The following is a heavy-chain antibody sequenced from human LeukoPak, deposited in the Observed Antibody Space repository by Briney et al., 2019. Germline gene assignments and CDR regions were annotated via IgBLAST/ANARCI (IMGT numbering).Heavy chain of an antibody. D-gene: IGHD3-22*01. V-gene: IGHV5-51*01. Sequence: GESLKISCKGSGYSFTSYWIGWVRQMPGKGLEWMGIIYPGDSDTRYSPSFQGQVTISADKSISTAYLQWSSLKASDTAMYYCATYYYDSSGYYYAPTHFDYWGQGTLVTVSS. J-gene: IGHJ4*02. CDR3: ATYYYDSSGYYYAPTHFDY. CDR1: GYSFTSYW. CDR2: IYPGDSDT.